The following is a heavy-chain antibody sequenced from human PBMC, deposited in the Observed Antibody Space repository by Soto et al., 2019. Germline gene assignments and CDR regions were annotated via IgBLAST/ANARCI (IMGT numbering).Heavy chain of an antibody. J-gene: IGHJ4*02. CDR1: GFTFNSFG. CDR3: AKDPGKYYYDTSGYLPDDY. Sequence: GVLRLSCAASGFTFNSFGMHWVRQAPGEGLDWLAIISSDGTNTFYADSVKGRFTISRDNSKNTLYLQMNSLRAEDTAVYYCAKDPGKYYYDTSGYLPDDYWGRGTLVTVSS. CDR2: ISSDGTNT. V-gene: IGHV3-30*18. D-gene: IGHD3-22*01.